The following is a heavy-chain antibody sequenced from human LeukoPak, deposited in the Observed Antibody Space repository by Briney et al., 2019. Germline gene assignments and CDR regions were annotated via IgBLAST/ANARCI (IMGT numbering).Heavy chain of an antibody. CDR1: GSSISSGGYY. J-gene: IGHJ5*02. CDR2: IYYSGST. D-gene: IGHD6-19*01. CDR3: ARVIAVTGMAHWFDP. Sequence: PSQTLSLTCTVSGSSISSGGYYWSWIRQHPGKGLEWIGYIYYSGSTYYNPSLKSRVTISVDTSKNQFSLKLSSVTAADTAVYYCARVIAVTGMAHWFDPWGQGTLVTVSS. V-gene: IGHV4-31*03.